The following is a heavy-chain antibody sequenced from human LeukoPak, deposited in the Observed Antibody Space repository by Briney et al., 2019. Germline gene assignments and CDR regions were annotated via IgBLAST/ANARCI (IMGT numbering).Heavy chain of an antibody. Sequence: GGSLRLSCAASGFSFDDYAMHWVRQAPGKGLEWVSLITYDGGSTYYADSVKGRFTISRDNSKNSLYLQMNSLRTEDTALYYCAKSIRAQFSGTSCFDYWGQGTLVTVSS. J-gene: IGHJ4*02. V-gene: IGHV3-43D*03. CDR2: ITYDGGST. D-gene: IGHD1-26*01. CDR3: AKSIRAQFSGTSCFDY. CDR1: GFSFDDYA.